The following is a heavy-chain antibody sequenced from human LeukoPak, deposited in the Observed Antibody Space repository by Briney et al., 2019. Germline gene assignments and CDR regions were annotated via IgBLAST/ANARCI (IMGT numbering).Heavy chain of an antibody. CDR1: GGSFSGYY. V-gene: IGHV4-59*01. CDR3: ARGPTRDDVFDI. J-gene: IGHJ3*02. Sequence: PSETLSLTCAVYGGSFSGYYWSWIRQPPGKGLEWIGYIYYSGSTNYNPSLKSRVTISVDTSKNQFSLKLSSVTAADTAVYYCARGPTRDDVFDIWGQGTMVTVSS. CDR2: IYYSGST.